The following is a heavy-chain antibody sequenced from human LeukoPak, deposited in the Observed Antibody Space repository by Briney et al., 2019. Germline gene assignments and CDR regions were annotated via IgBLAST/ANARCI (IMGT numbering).Heavy chain of an antibody. CDR1: GYTLSSYG. D-gene: IGHD6-19*01. CDR2: ISAYNGKT. Sequence: ASVKVSCKASGYTLSSYGISRVRQAPGERREGMGWISAYNGKTHYVQKVQGRVTMTTDTSTSTAYMELRSLRSDDTAVYYCARDLRSGWYGYYYYGVDVWGRRTTVTVCS. CDR3: ARDLRSGWYGYYYYGVDV. J-gene: IGHJ6*04. V-gene: IGHV1-18*04.